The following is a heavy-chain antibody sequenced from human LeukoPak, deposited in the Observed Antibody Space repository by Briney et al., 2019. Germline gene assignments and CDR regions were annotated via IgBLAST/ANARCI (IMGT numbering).Heavy chain of an antibody. J-gene: IGHJ6*02. CDR2: ISYDGSNK. V-gene: IGHV3-30-3*01. Sequence: GRSLRLSCAASGFTFSSYAMHWVRQAPGKGLEWVAVISYDGSNKYYADSVKGRFTISRDNSKNTLYLQMNSLRAEDTAVYYCARRLPTSYGMDVWGQGTTVTVSS. CDR3: ARRLPTSYGMDV. CDR1: GFTFSSYA.